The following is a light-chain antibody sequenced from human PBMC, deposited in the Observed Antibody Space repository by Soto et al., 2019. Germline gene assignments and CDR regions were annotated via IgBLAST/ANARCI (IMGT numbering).Light chain of an antibody. CDR1: QSITAS. CDR3: QQYDYSRT. Sequence: DIHMTPSPSTLSASVGGSVTITCRASQSITASLAWYQQKPGEAPKLLIYDVSNLESGVPSRFSGSGSGTQFSLTIRSLQPDDFATYYCQQYDYSRTFGQGTKVDI. V-gene: IGKV1-5*01. CDR2: DVS. J-gene: IGKJ1*01.